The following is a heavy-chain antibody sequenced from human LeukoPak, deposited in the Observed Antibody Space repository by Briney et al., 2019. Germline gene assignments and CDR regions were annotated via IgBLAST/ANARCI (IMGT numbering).Heavy chain of an antibody. J-gene: IGHJ4*02. V-gene: IGHV3-33*01. CDR3: ARVARIAAAGYFDY. D-gene: IGHD6-13*01. Sequence: GRSLRLCCAASGFTFSSYGMHWGRQAPGKGLEWVAVIWYDGSNKYYADSVKGRFTISRDNSKNTLYLQMNSLRAEDTAVYYCARVARIAAAGYFDYWGQGTLVTVSS. CDR1: GFTFSSYG. CDR2: IWYDGSNK.